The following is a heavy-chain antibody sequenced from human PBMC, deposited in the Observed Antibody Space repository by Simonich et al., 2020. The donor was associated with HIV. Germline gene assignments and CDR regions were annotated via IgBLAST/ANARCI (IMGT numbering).Heavy chain of an antibody. CDR3: ARDGRKGSSTSCSDY. J-gene: IGHJ4*02. CDR1: GFPFSSYS. Sequence: EVQLVESGGGLVKPGGSLRLSCAASGFPFSSYSMNWVRQAPGKGLEWVSSISSSSSYIYYADSVKGRFTISRDTAKNSLYLQRNSLRAEDTAVYYCARDGRKGSSTSCSDYWGQGTLVTVSS. V-gene: IGHV3-21*01. CDR2: ISSSSSYI. D-gene: IGHD2-2*01.